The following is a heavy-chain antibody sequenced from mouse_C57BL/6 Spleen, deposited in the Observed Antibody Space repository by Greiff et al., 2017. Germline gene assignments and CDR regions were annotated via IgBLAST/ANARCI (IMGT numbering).Heavy chain of an antibody. V-gene: IGHV2-9-1*01. CDR3: ARERGNWPHWYFDV. CDR2: IWTGGGR. Sequence: QVQLKESGPGLVAPSQSLSITCTVSGFSLTSYAISWVRQPPGKGLEWLGVIWTGGGRNYNSALKSRLSLSKANPKSQVCLKMNSLQTRDTARYYCARERGNWPHWYFDVWGTGTTVTVSS. D-gene: IGHD4-1*01. J-gene: IGHJ1*03. CDR1: GFSLTSYA.